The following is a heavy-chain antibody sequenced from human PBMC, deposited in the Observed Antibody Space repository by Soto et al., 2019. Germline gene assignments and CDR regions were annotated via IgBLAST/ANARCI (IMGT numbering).Heavy chain of an antibody. CDR2: IIPIFGTA. D-gene: IGHD6-13*01. CDR1: GGTFSSYA. J-gene: IGHJ6*02. V-gene: IGHV1-69*13. Sequence: ASVKVSCKASGGTFSSYAISWVRQAPGQGLEWMGGIIPIFGTANYAQKFQGRVTITADESTSTAYMELSSLRSEDTAVYYCAKSIAAAGTYYYCMDVWGQGTTVTVSS. CDR3: AKSIAAAGTYYYCMDV.